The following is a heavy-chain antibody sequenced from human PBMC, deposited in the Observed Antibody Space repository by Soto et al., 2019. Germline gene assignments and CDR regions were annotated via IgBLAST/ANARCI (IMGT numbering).Heavy chain of an antibody. D-gene: IGHD5-12*01. J-gene: IGHJ4*01. V-gene: IGHV3-21*01. CDR2: ISTTGSYI. CDR1: GFTFSTYS. CDR3: ASDYRGYDIFDY. Sequence: GGSLRLSCAASGFTFSTYSMNWVRQAPGKGLEWVSYISTTGSYIYYADSVQGRFTISRDNAKNSLYLQMNSLRAEDTAVYYCASDYRGYDIFDYWGHGTLVTVSS.